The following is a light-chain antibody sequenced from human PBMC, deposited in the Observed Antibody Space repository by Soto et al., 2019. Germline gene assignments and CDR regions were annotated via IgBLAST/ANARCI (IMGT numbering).Light chain of an antibody. Sequence: DIQMTQSPSTLSASVGDRVTITCRASQSISSWLAWYQQKPGKAPKLLIYDASSLESGVPSRFSGSGSGTEFTLTISSLQPDDFTSYYCQQYGGTCCQGTKVEIK. CDR3: QQYGGT. J-gene: IGKJ1*01. V-gene: IGKV1-5*01. CDR2: DAS. CDR1: QSISSW.